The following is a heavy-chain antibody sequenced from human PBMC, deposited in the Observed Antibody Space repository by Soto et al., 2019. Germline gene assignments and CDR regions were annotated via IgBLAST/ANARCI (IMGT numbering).Heavy chain of an antibody. CDR1: GGSVSSGSYY. Sequence: SETLSLTCTVSGGSVSSGSYYWSWIRQPPGKGLEWIGYIYYSGSTNYNPSLKSRVTISVDTSKNQFSLKLSSVTAADTAVYYCARGEYYDSSGYYIFDYWGQGTLVTVSS. J-gene: IGHJ4*02. CDR3: ARGEYYDSSGYYIFDY. V-gene: IGHV4-61*01. CDR2: IYYSGST. D-gene: IGHD3-22*01.